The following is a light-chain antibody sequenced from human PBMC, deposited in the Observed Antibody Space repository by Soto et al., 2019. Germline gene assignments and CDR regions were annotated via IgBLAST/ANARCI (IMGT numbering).Light chain of an antibody. J-gene: IGKJ4*01. Sequence: QMTQSPATLSASMGDRVTITCRASQAVPNNMAWYQQKPGKPPKLLIYEESTLHSGVPSRFSGRKSGTQFTLTIYSLQPEDFATYYSQDVKTLPRTFGGRSKV. CDR1: QAVPNN. V-gene: IGKV1-9*01. CDR2: EES. CDR3: QDVKTLPRT.